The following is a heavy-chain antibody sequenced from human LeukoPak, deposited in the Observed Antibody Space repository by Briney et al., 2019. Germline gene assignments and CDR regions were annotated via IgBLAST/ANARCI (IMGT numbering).Heavy chain of an antibody. CDR3: ARVKTSIYGMDV. V-gene: IGHV3-30*04. CDR1: GFTFSSYA. Sequence: PGGSLSLSCAASGFTFSSYAMHWVRPAPGKGLEWVAVISYDGSNKYYADSVKGRFTISRDNSKNTLYLQMNSLRAEDTAVYYCARVKTSIYGMDVWGQGTTVTVSS. CDR2: ISYDGSNK. D-gene: IGHD2-2*01. J-gene: IGHJ6*02.